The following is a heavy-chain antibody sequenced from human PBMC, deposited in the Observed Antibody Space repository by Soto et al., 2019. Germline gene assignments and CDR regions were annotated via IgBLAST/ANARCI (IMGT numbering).Heavy chain of an antibody. Sequence: GSTNYTPSLKSRVTISVDTSKNQFSLKLSSVTAADTAVYYCARGPYDFWSGYNFDYWGQGTLVTVSS. V-gene: IGHV4-59*09. J-gene: IGHJ4*02. D-gene: IGHD3-3*01. CDR2: GST. CDR3: ARGPYDFWSGYNFDY.